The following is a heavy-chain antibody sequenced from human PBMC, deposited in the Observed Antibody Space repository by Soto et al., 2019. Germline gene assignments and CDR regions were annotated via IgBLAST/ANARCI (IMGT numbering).Heavy chain of an antibody. CDR3: AKDLYSSSWGYFQH. CDR1: GFTLSSYA. Sequence: GGSLRLSCAASGFTLSSYAMSWARQAPGKGLEWVSAISGSGSSTYYADSVKGRFTISRDNSKNALYLQMNSLRAEDTAVYYCAKDLYSSSWGYFQHWGQGTLVTVSS. CDR2: ISGSGSST. V-gene: IGHV3-23*01. D-gene: IGHD6-13*01. J-gene: IGHJ1*01.